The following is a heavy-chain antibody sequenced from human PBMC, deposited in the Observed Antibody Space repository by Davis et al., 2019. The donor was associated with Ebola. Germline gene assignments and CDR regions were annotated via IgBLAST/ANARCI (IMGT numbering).Heavy chain of an antibody. CDR3: AREDYYYGMDV. CDR2: IYYSGST. CDR1: GGSVSSGSYY. J-gene: IGHJ6*02. Sequence: SETLSLTCTVSGGSVSSGSYYWSWIRQPPGKGLEWIGSIYYSGSTNYNPSLKSRVTISVDTFKNQFSLKLSSVAAADTAVYYCAREDYYYGMDVWGQGTTVTVSS. V-gene: IGHV4-61*01.